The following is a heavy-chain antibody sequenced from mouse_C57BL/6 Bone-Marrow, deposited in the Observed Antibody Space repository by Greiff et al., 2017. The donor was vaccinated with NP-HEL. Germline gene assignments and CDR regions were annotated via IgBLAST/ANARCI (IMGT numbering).Heavy chain of an antibody. J-gene: IGHJ2*01. D-gene: IGHD1-1*01. CDR1: GFNIKDDY. V-gene: IGHV14-4*01. CDR2: IDPENGDT. Sequence: EVQLQQSGAELVRPGASVKLSCTASGFNIKDDYMHWVKQRPEQGLEWIGWIDPENGDTEYASKFQGKATITADTSSNTAYLQLSSLTSEDTAVFYCTTYWLYFCDYWGKGTTLTV. CDR3: TTYWLYFCDY.